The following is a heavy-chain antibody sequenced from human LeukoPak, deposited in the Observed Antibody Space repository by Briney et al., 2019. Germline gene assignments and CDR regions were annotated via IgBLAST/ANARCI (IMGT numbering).Heavy chain of an antibody. Sequence: PSETLSLTCTVSGGSISSYYWSWIRQPPGKGLEWIGYIYYSGSTNYNPSLKSRVTISVDTSKNQFSLRLSSVTAADTAVYYCARGTYYDFWSGPDALDIWGQGTMVTVSS. CDR2: IYYSGST. V-gene: IGHV4-59*01. CDR3: ARGTYYDFWSGPDALDI. D-gene: IGHD3-3*01. CDR1: GGSISSYY. J-gene: IGHJ3*02.